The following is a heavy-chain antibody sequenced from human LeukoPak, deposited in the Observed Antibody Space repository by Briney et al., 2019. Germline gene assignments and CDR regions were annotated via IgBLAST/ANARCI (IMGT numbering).Heavy chain of an antibody. V-gene: IGHV3-23*01. J-gene: IGHJ6*02. CDR2: ISGSGGST. CDR1: GFTFSTYW. D-gene: IGHD2-15*01. CDR3: AKDTYEGYCSGGSCLDMDV. Sequence: GGSLRLSCEASGFTFSTYWMNWVRQAPGKGLEWVSAISGSGGSTYYADSVKGRFTISRDNSKNTLYLQMNSLRAGDTAVYYCAKDTYEGYCSGGSCLDMDVWGQGTTVTVSS.